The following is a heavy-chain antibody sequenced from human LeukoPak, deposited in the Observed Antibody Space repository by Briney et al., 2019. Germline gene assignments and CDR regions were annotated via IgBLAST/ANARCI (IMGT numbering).Heavy chain of an antibody. D-gene: IGHD4-23*01. Sequence: KPGGSLRLSCAASGFTFSDYYMSWIRQAPGKGLEWVSYISSSSSYTNYADSVKGRFTISRDNAKTSLYLQMNSLRAEDTAVYYCAREDLSVAGHDYWGQGTLVTVSS. J-gene: IGHJ4*02. V-gene: IGHV3-11*05. CDR3: AREDLSVAGHDY. CDR1: GFTFSDYY. CDR2: ISSSSSYT.